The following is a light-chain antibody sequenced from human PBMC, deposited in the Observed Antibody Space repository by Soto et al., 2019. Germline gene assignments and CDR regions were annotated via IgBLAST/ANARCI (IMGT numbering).Light chain of an antibody. CDR3: QQSYSTPIT. CDR1: QSISSY. J-gene: IGKJ5*01. V-gene: IGKV1-39*01. Sequence: DIQMTQSPSSLSASVGDRVTITCRASQSISSYLNWYQQKPGKAPKLLIYAASSLQSGVPSRFSGSGSGTDFTLTISSLQPEDFATYYCQQSYSTPITLGQGPRLEIK. CDR2: AAS.